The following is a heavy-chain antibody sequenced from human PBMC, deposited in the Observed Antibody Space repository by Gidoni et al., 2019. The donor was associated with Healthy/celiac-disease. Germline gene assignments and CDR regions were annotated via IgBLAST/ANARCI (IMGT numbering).Heavy chain of an antibody. CDR2: INHSGST. D-gene: IGHD1-1*01. J-gene: IGHJ4*02. CDR1: GGSFSGYY. CDR3: ASRDVGYNYYFDY. V-gene: IGHV4-34*01. Sequence: QVQLQQWGAGLLKPSETRSLTCAVYGGSFSGYYWSWIRQPPGKGLEWIGEINHSGSTNYNPSLKSRVTISVDTSKNQFSLKLSSVTAADTAVYYCASRDVGYNYYFDYWGQGTLVTVSS.